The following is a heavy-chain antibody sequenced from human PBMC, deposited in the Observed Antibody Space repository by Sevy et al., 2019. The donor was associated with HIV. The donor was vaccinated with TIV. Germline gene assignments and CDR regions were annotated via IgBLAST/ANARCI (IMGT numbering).Heavy chain of an antibody. V-gene: IGHV3-7*01. CDR3: ARNNAGGNPWVH. CDR2: INLDGSEK. J-gene: IGHJ4*02. CDR1: EFTFNTYW. D-gene: IGHD1-1*01. Sequence: GGSLRLSCAASEFTFNTYWMSWVRQSPEKGLEWVANINLDGSEKFYGDSVKGRFTVSRDNTKNLLFLQMNSLRGEDTAMYFCARNNAGGNPWVHWGQGTLVTVSS.